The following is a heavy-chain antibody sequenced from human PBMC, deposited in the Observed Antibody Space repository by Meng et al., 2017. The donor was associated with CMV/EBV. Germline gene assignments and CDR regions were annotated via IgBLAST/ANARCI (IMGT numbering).Heavy chain of an antibody. CDR2: IIPILGIA. CDR1: GGTFSSYA. V-gene: IGHV1-69*10. D-gene: IGHD3-3*01. J-gene: IGHJ6*02. CDR3: AMSITIFGVVTHYYYYYGMDV. Sequence: SVKVSCKASGGTFSSYAISWVRQAPGQGLEWMGGIIPILGIANYAQKFQGRVTITADKSTSTAYMELSSLRSEDTAVYYRAMSITIFGVVTHYYYYYGMDVWGQGTTVTVSS.